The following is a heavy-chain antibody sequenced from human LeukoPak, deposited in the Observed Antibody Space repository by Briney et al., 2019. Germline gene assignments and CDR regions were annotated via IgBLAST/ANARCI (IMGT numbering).Heavy chain of an antibody. CDR2: IKQDGSEK. V-gene: IGHV3-7*01. Sequence: GGSLRLSCAVSGFTTYAMTWVRQAPGKGLEWVANIKQDGSEKYYVDSVKGRFTISRDNAKNSVYLQMNSLRVEDTAVYYCARGLLWLFGGQGTLVTVSS. D-gene: IGHD3-10*01. J-gene: IGHJ4*02. CDR1: GFTTYA. CDR3: ARGLLWLF.